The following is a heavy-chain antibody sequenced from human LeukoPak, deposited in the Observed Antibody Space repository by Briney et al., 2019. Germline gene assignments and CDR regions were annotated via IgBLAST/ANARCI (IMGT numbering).Heavy chain of an antibody. Sequence: GGSLRLSCAASGFTFSSYAMSWVRQAPGKGLEWVSAISGSGGSTYYADSVKGRFTISRDNSKNTLYLQMNSLRAEDTAVYYCATRPYSSSWYEDAFDIWGQGTMVTVSS. D-gene: IGHD6-13*01. CDR2: ISGSGGST. CDR1: GFTFSSYA. CDR3: ATRPYSSSWYEDAFDI. J-gene: IGHJ3*02. V-gene: IGHV3-23*01.